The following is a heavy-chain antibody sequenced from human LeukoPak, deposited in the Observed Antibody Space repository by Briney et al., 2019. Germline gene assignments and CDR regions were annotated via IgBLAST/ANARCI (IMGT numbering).Heavy chain of an antibody. CDR2: ISAYHGNT. CDR3: ARAGSMSPYCGGDCYYDY. CDR1: GYSFTNYG. D-gene: IGHD2-21*02. J-gene: IGHJ4*02. V-gene: IGHV1-18*01. Sequence: GASVKVSCKASGYSFTNYGISWVRQAPGQGLEWMGWISAYHGNTNYAQKLQGRVTMTTDTPTSTVYMELRSLRSDDTAVYYCARAGSMSPYCGGDCYYDYWGQGTLVTVSS.